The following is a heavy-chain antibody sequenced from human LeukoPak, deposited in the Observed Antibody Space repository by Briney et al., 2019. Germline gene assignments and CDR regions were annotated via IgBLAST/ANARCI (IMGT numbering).Heavy chain of an antibody. CDR3: ARDWQWLGFDY. CDR2: ISSSSSTI. V-gene: IGHV3-48*04. Sequence: GGSLRLSCAASGFTFSSYAMSWVRQAPGKGLEWVSYISSSSSTIYYADSVKGRFTISRDNAKNSLYLQMNSLRAEDTAVYYCARDWQWLGFDYWGQGTLVTVSS. J-gene: IGHJ4*02. CDR1: GFTFSSYA. D-gene: IGHD6-19*01.